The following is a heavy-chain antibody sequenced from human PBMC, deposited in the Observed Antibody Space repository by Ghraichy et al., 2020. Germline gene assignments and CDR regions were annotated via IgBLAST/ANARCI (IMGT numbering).Heavy chain of an antibody. CDR1: GGSISSSSYY. J-gene: IGHJ4*02. D-gene: IGHD3-3*01. Sequence: SETLSLTCTVSGGSISSSSYYWGWIRQPPGKGLEWIGSIYYSGSTYYNPSLKSRVTISVDTSKNQFSLKLSSVTAADTAVYYCASEYYDFWSGYHPTYYFDYWGQGTLVTVSS. CDR3: ASEYYDFWSGYHPTYYFDY. V-gene: IGHV4-39*01. CDR2: IYYSGST.